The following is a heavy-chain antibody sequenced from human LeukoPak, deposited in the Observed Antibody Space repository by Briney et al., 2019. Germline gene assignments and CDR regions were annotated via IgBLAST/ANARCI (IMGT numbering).Heavy chain of an antibody. Sequence: GGSLRLSCVASGFMFSSYSAAWVRQTPEKGLAWVSIIGGPGDPIFYADSVEGRFTISRDNSRNTAYLQMNSLRAEDTAVYFCAKGATRATRHFDLWGRGTLVTVSS. CDR3: AKGATRATRHFDL. CDR2: IGGPGDPI. V-gene: IGHV3-23*01. CDR1: GFMFSSYS. J-gene: IGHJ2*01. D-gene: IGHD1-26*01.